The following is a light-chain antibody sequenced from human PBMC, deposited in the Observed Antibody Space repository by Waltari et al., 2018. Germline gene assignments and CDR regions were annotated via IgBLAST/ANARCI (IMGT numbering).Light chain of an antibody. CDR3: QQYNDWPRT. J-gene: IGKJ1*01. CDR2: GSS. Sequence: EIVMTQSPATLSVSPGERATLSCRASQSVSRNLAWYQQKPGQAPRLLIYGSSTRPTGIPARFSGSGSGTEFTLTISGLQSEDSAVYYCQQYNDWPRTFGLGTRVEIE. V-gene: IGKV3-15*01. CDR1: QSVSRN.